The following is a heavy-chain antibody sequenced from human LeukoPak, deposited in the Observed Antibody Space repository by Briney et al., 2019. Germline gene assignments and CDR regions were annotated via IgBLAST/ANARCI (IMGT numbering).Heavy chain of an antibody. Sequence: GGSLRLSCAASGFTFSSYAMHWVRQAPGKGLEWVAVISYDGSNKYYADSVKDRFTISRDNSKNTLYLQMNSLRAEDTAVYYCAKDISGWSDYYFDYWGQGTLVTVSS. V-gene: IGHV3-30-3*01. CDR2: ISYDGSNK. CDR1: GFTFSSYA. D-gene: IGHD6-19*01. J-gene: IGHJ4*02. CDR3: AKDISGWSDYYFDY.